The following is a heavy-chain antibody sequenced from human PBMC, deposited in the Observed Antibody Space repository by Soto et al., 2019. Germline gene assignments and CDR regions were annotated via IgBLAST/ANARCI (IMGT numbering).Heavy chain of an antibody. CDR3: AREAINCSRYSRYFQQ. D-gene: IGHD3-22*01. CDR1: GYTFTHYH. Sequence: ASVKVSCNASGYTFTHYHLDWVRQAPGRGLEGLGMINPSCGRTTYAQNLQGRVTMARDTSTNTVYMELSSLRSEDTAVYYCAREAINCSRYSRYFQQWGQGTLV. V-gene: IGHV1-46*01. J-gene: IGHJ1*01. CDR2: INPSCGRT.